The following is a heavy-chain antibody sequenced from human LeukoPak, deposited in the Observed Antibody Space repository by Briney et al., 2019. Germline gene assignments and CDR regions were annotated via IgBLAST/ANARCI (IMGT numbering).Heavy chain of an antibody. CDR3: STAGFN. CDR1: GTTFRNAW. CDR2: IKSKPDGGTT. J-gene: IGHJ4*02. Sequence: PGGSLRLSCAVSGTTFRNAWMSWVRQAPGKGLEWVGRIKSKPDGGTTDYAAPVKGRFTFSRDDSQNTLYLQMSSLKSEDTAVYYCSTAGFNWGQGTLVGVSS. V-gene: IGHV3-15*01.